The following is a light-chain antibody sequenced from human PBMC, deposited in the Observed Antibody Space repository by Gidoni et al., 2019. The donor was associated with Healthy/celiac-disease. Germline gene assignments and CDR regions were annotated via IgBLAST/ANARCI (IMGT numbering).Light chain of an antibody. J-gene: IGKJ1*01. CDR3: QQYGRSPWT. V-gene: IGKV3-20*01. CDR2: GAS. CDR1: QSVSSSY. Sequence: EIVLTQSPGTLSLSPGERATLSCRASQSVSSSYLAWFQQNPGQAPRLLIYGASSGATGIPDRFSGSGSGTDFTLTISRLEPEDFAVYYCQQYGRSPWTFGQGTKVEIK.